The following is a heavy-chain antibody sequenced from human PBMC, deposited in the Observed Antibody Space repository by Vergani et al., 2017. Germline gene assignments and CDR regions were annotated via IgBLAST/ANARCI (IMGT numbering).Heavy chain of an antibody. CDR3: ARDGVVPASHDAFDI. Sequence: EVQLVESGGGLVQPGGSLRLTCTASGFTFSDYSMIWVRQAPGKGLEWISYITRSSIVYYAGSVKGRFTISRDNAKDSLYLQVNSLRAEDTALYYWARDGVVPASHDAFDIWGQGTLVTVSS. V-gene: IGHV3-48*01. CDR2: ITRSSIV. J-gene: IGHJ3*02. D-gene: IGHD2-2*01. CDR1: GFTFSDYS.